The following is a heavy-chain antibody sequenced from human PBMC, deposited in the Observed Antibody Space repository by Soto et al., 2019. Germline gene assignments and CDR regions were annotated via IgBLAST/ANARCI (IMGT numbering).Heavy chain of an antibody. V-gene: IGHV4-59*01. CDR2: IYYSGST. D-gene: IGHD3-3*01. J-gene: IGHJ3*02. CDR3: ARDLMRSDFWSGYSRDDAFDI. CDR1: GGSISSYY. Sequence: SETLSLTCTVSGGSISSYYWSWSRQAPGKGLEWIGYIYYSGSTNYNPSLKSRVTISVDTSKNQFSLKLSSVTAADTAVYYCARDLMRSDFWSGYSRDDAFDIWGQGTMVTVSS.